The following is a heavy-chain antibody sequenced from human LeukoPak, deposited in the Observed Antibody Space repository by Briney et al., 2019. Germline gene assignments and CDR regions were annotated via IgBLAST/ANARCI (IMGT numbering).Heavy chain of an antibody. CDR1: GFTFSSYS. D-gene: IGHD2-8*01. J-gene: IGHJ4*02. V-gene: IGHV3-9*01. Sequence: GGSLRLSCAASGFTFSSYSMNWVRQAPGKGLEWVSGISWNSGGIGYADSVKGRFTISRDNAKNSLYLQMNSLRAEDTALYYCAKDISYRTKYYFDYWGQGTLVTVSS. CDR3: AKDISYRTKYYFDY. CDR2: ISWNSGGI.